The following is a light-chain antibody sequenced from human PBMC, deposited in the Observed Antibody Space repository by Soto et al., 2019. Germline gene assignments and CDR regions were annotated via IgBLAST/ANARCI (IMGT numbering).Light chain of an antibody. V-gene: IGLV1-44*01. Sequence: QSVLTQPPSASGTPGQRVTISCSGSRSNIGNNAVSWYQQFPGTAPKLLIYNNNQRPSGVPDRFSGSKAGTSASLAISGRQSEEEADDYCATWDDSLNARGVFGGGTKLTGL. CDR3: ATWDDSLNARGV. CDR2: NNN. CDR1: RSNIGNNA. J-gene: IGLJ3*02.